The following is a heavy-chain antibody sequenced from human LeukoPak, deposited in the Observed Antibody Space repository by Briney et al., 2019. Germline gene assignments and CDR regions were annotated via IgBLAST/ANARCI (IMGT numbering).Heavy chain of an antibody. CDR1: GGSISSYY. D-gene: IGHD1-26*01. CDR2: IYTSGST. Sequence: AETLSLTCTVSGGSISSYYWSWIRQPAGKGLEWIGRIYTSGSTNYNPSLKSRVTMSVDTSKNQCSLTLSSVTAADTAVYYCARANIVGATTGFDYWGQGTLVTVSS. J-gene: IGHJ4*02. CDR3: ARANIVGATTGFDY. V-gene: IGHV4-4*07.